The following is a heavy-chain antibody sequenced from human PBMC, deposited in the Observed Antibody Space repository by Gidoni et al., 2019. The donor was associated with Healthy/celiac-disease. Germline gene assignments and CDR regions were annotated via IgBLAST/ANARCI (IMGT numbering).Heavy chain of an antibody. CDR3: ANLGDPFDY. J-gene: IGHJ4*02. D-gene: IGHD3-10*01. V-gene: IGHV3-9*01. Sequence: EVQLVESGGGLVQPGRSLRLSCAASGFTFDDYAMHWVRQAPGKGRGWVSGVSGNSSSIGYAVSVKCRFTISRDNAKNSLYLQMHSLRAEDTALYYCANLGDPFDYWGQGTLVTVSS. CDR1: GFTFDDYA. CDR2: VSGNSSSI.